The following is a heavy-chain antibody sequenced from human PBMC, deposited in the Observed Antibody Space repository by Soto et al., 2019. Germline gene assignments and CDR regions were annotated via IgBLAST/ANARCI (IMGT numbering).Heavy chain of an antibody. Sequence: VASVKVSCKASGYTFTSYGISWVRQAPGQGLEWMGWISAYNGNTNYAQKLQGRVTMTTDTSTSTAYMELRSRRSDDTAVYYCARDDFIRGGWYWFDPWGEGPWVTVS. V-gene: IGHV1-18*01. D-gene: IGHD2-15*01. CDR2: ISAYNGNT. CDR1: GYTFTSYG. J-gene: IGHJ5*02. CDR3: ARDDFIRGGWYWFDP.